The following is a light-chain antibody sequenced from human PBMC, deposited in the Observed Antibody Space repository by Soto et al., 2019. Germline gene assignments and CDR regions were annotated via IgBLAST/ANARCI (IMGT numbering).Light chain of an antibody. CDR3: QQINIYPHT. Sequence: DIQLTQSPSFLSASVGDRVTITCRASQGISSYLAWYQQKPGKAPKLLIYAASTLQSGVPSRFSGSGSGTEFTLTISSLQPEDFATYYCQQINIYPHTFGQGTKVDIK. J-gene: IGKJ1*01. CDR2: AAS. V-gene: IGKV1-9*01. CDR1: QGISSY.